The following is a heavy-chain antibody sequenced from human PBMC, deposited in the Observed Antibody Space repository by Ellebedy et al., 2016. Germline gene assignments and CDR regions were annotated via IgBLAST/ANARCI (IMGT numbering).Heavy chain of an antibody. Sequence: SVKVSCXASGGTFSSYAISWVRQAPGQGLEWMGGIIPIFGTANYAQKFQGRVTITADESTSTAYMELSSLRSEDTAVYYCARAEVRGVNNWFDPWGQGTLVTVSS. CDR2: IIPIFGTA. CDR3: ARAEVRGVNNWFDP. V-gene: IGHV1-69*13. D-gene: IGHD3-10*01. CDR1: GGTFSSYA. J-gene: IGHJ5*02.